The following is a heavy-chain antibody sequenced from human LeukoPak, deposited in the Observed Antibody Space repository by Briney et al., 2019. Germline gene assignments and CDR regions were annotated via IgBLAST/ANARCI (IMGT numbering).Heavy chain of an antibody. CDR1: GFTFSSYG. J-gene: IGHJ4*02. CDR2: ISYDGSNK. CDR3: AKGGSGSYSDY. V-gene: IGHV3-30*18. Sequence: PGGSLRLSCAASGFTFSSYGMHWVRQAPGKGLEGVAVISYDGSNKYYADSVKGRFTISRDNSKNTLYLQMNSLRAEDTAVYYCAKGGSGSYSDYWGQGTLVTVSS. D-gene: IGHD3-10*01.